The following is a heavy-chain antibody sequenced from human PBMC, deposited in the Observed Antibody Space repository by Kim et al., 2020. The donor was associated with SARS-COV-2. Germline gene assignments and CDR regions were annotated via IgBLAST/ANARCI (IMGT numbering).Heavy chain of an antibody. J-gene: IGHJ3*02. CDR3: ARQIQGAGAFDI. V-gene: IGHV5-10-1*01. D-gene: IGHD1-1*01. Sequence: NYSPSFQGHVTISADKSISTAYLQWSSLKASDTAMYYCARQIQGAGAFDIWGQGTMVTVSS.